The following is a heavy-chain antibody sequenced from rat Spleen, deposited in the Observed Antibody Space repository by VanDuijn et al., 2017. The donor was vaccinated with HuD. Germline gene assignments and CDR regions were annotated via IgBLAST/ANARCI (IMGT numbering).Heavy chain of an antibody. Sequence: QVQLKESGPGLVQPSQTLSLTCTVSGFSLTSDGVSWVRQPPGKGLEWMGVIWNTGGTRYNSGLKSRLSIGKDTSKSQVFLKMDSLQTEDTATYYCARESPFEYTTDYWGQGFMVTVSS. D-gene: IGHD1-5*01. CDR3: ARESPFEYTTDY. V-gene: IGHV2-41*01. CDR2: IWNTGGT. CDR1: GFSLTSDG. J-gene: IGHJ2*01.